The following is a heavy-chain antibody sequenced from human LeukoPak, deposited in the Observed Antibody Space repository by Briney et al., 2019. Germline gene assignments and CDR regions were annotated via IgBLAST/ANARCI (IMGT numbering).Heavy chain of an antibody. CDR3: ARAAYSRNSEFDY. J-gene: IGHJ4*02. V-gene: IGHV4-59*01. Sequence: SETLSLTCTVSGGSTSNYYWSWIRQPPGKGLEWIGVIYYTGSTDYSPSLKSRVTISIDASKNQFSLRLRSVTAADTAIYYCARAAYSRNSEFDYWGQGTLVTVSS. CDR2: IYYTGST. D-gene: IGHD3-22*01. CDR1: GGSTSNYY.